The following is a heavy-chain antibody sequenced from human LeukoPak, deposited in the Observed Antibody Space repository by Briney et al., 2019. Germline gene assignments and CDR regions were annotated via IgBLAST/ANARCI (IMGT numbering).Heavy chain of an antibody. CDR3: ARGWDYGGDRRDSSDI. J-gene: IGHJ3*02. V-gene: IGHV3-11*01. CDR1: GFTFSNYY. CDR2: ISRSGSTI. D-gene: IGHD4-23*01. Sequence: GGSLRLSCAASGFTFSNYYMNWIRQAPGKGLEWLSYISRSGSTIYYVDSVKGRFTISRDNAKNSLYLQMNSLRAEDTAMYYCARGWDYGGDRRDSSDIWGQGTMVTVSS.